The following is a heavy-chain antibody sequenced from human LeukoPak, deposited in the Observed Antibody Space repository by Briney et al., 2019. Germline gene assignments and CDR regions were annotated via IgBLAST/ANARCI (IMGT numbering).Heavy chain of an antibody. CDR3: ARASHYYDSSGYYVDAFDI. CDR1: GGSISSSSYY. J-gene: IGHJ3*02. Sequence: SETLSLTCTVSGGSISSSSYYWSWIRQPAGKGLEWIGRIYTSGSTNYNPSLKSRVTISVDTSKNQFSLKLSSVTAADTAVNYCARASHYYDSSGYYVDAFDIWGQGTMVTVSS. V-gene: IGHV4-61*02. D-gene: IGHD3-22*01. CDR2: IYTSGST.